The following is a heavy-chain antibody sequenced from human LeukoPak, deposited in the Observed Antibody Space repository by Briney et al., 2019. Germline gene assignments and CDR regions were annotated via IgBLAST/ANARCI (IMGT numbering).Heavy chain of an antibody. V-gene: IGHV3-33*01. CDR2: IWYDGSNK. D-gene: IGHD6-19*01. Sequence: GGSLRLSCAASGFTFSSYGMHWVRQAPGKGLEWVAVIWYDGSNKYYADSVKGRFTISRDNSKNTLYLQMNNLRAEDTAVYYCARGKQWLESYYFDYWGQGTLVTVSS. J-gene: IGHJ4*02. CDR3: ARGKQWLESYYFDY. CDR1: GFTFSSYG.